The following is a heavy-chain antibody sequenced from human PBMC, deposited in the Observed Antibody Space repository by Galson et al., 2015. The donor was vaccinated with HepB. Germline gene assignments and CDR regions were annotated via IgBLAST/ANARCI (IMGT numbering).Heavy chain of an antibody. V-gene: IGHV1-46*03. CDR1: GYTFTSYY. CDR2: INPSGGST. CDR3: ARSRWRGDFWSGYSDYYYYMDV. J-gene: IGHJ6*03. D-gene: IGHD3-3*01. Sequence: SVKVSCKASGYTFTSYYMHWVRQAPGQGLEWMGIINPSGGSTSYAQKFQGRVTMTRDTSTSTVYMELSSLRSEDTAVYYCARSRWRGDFWSGYSDYYYYMDVWGKGTTVTVSS.